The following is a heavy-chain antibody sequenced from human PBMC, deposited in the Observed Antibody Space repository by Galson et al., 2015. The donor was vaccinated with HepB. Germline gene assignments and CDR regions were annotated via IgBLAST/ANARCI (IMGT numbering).Heavy chain of an antibody. CDR1: GFTLRGFW. Sequence: SLRLSCAASGFTLRGFWMNWVRQVPGKGLVWLSRRKYERTGIYYADFVKGRFTISIDNDKDTLYLQINSLGVDDAAVYFCTRGNDGYGNFDLWGQGALVTVSS. V-gene: IGHV3-74*01. J-gene: IGHJ4*02. CDR3: TRGNDGYGNFDL. D-gene: IGHD5-24*01. CDR2: RKYERTGI.